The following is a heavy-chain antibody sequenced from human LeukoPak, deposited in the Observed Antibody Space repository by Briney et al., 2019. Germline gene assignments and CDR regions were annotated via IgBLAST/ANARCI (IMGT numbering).Heavy chain of an antibody. V-gene: IGHV3-30*02. J-gene: IGHJ4*02. CDR2: IRYDGTNK. CDR3: AKDYSTVWFSIRADY. CDR1: GFTFSRYG. D-gene: IGHD2-2*01. Sequence: GGSLRLSCAASGFTFSRYGMHWVRQAPGKGLEWVAFIRYDGTNKEYADSVKGRFTISRDNSKNTVYLLMNSLRAEDTAVYYCAKDYSTVWFSIRADYWGQGTLVTVSS.